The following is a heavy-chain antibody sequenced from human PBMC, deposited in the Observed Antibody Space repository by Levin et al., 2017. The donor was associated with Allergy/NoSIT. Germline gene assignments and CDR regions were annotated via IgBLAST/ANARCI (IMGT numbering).Heavy chain of an antibody. CDR1: GYTFTSYG. V-gene: IGHV1-18*01. Sequence: GESLKISCKASGYTFTSYGISWVRQAPGQGLEWMGWISGYNGNTNYAQKLQGRVTMTTDTSTSTAYMEQRSLRSDDTAVYYCARDDSYGSGSYYPYYFDYWGQGTLVTVSS. CDR3: ARDDSYGSGSYYPYYFDY. CDR2: ISGYNGNT. J-gene: IGHJ4*02. D-gene: IGHD3-10*01.